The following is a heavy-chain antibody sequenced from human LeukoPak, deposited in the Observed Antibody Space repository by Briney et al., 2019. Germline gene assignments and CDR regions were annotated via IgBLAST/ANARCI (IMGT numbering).Heavy chain of an antibody. CDR3: ARDRQQQMVWGRYYYYGMDV. V-gene: IGHV1-69*13. CDR2: IIPIFGTA. J-gene: IGHJ6*02. Sequence: SVKVSCKASGGTFISYAISWVRQAPGQGLEWMGGIIPIFGTANYAQKFQGRVTITADESTSTAYMELSSLRSEDTAVYYCARDRQQQMVWGRYYYYGMDVWGQGTTVTVSS. D-gene: IGHD6-13*01. CDR1: GGTFISYA.